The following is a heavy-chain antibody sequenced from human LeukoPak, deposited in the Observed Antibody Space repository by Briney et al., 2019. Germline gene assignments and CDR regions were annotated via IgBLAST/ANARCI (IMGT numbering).Heavy chain of an antibody. CDR3: ASASGFGESLYFDY. CDR1: GFTFSSYA. V-gene: IGHV3-30*04. CDR2: ISYDGSNK. J-gene: IGHJ4*02. D-gene: IGHD3-10*01. Sequence: GRSLRLSCAASGFTFSSYAMHWVRQAPGKGLEWVAVISYDGSNKYYADSVKGRFTISRDNSKNTLYLQMNSLRAEDTAVYYCASASGFGESLYFDYWGRGTLVTVSS.